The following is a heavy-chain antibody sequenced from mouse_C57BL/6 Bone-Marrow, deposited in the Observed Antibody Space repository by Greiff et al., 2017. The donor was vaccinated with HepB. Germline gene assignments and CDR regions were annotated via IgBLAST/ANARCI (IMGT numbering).Heavy chain of an antibody. CDR2: IHPNSGST. CDR1: GYTFTSYW. D-gene: IGHD5-1-1*01. V-gene: IGHV1-64*01. Sequence: VQLQQPGAELVKPGASVKLSCKASGYTFTSYWMHWVKQRPGQGLEWIGMIHPNSGSTNYNEKFKSKATLTVDKSSSTAYMQLSSLTSEDSAVYYCARKAYLYYAMDYWGHGTSVTVSS. J-gene: IGHJ4*01. CDR3: ARKAYLYYAMDY.